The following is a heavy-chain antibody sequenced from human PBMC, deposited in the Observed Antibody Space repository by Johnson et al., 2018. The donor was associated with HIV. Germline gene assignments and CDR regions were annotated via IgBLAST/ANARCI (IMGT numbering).Heavy chain of an antibody. V-gene: IGHV3-11*01. CDR2: ISSSGSTI. Sequence: QVQLVESGGGLVKPGGSLRLSCAASGFIFSDYSMSWIRQAPGRGLEWVSYISSSGSTIYYAASVKGRFTISRDNAKNSLYLQMNSLGADDTALCYCGREEWELLGGDALDIWGQGTMVTVSS. CDR1: GFIFSDYS. CDR3: GREEWELLGGDALDI. J-gene: IGHJ3*02. D-gene: IGHD1-26*01.